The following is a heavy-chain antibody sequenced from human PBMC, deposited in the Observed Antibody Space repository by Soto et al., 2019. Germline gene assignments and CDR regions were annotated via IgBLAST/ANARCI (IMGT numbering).Heavy chain of an antibody. CDR1: GYSFISYW. V-gene: IGHV5-10-1*01. D-gene: IGHD3-16*01. J-gene: IGHJ4*02. CDR2: IDPSDSYT. Sequence: GDSLKISCKGSGYSFISYWIIWVRQMPGKGLEWMGRIDPSDSYTNYSPSFQCHVTISADKSIGTVYLQWSSLKASDTAMYYCVRRLGHGHNYTDDWGQGTQVT. CDR3: VRRLGHGHNYTDD.